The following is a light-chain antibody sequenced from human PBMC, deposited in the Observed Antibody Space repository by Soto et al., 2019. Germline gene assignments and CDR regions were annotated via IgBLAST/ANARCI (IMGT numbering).Light chain of an antibody. Sequence: DIQMTQSPSTLSASVGDRVTITCRASQSISSWLAWYQKKPGKAPKLLIYKASSLESGVPSRFSGSGSGTEFTLTISSLQPDDFATYYCQHYNSYSPGGTFGQGTKLEIK. V-gene: IGKV1-5*03. CDR3: QHYNSYSPGGT. CDR1: QSISSW. CDR2: KAS. J-gene: IGKJ2*01.